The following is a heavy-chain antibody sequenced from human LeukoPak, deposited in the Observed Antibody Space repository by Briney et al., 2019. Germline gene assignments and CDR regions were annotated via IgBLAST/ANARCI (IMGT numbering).Heavy chain of an antibody. V-gene: IGHV1-24*01. CDR2: FDPEDGET. J-gene: IGHJ4*02. D-gene: IGHD5-18*01. CDR1: GYTLTELS. CDR3: ATERGYSLMAT. Sequence: ASVKVSCKVSGYTLTELSMHWVRQAPGKGLEWMGGFDPEDGETIYAQKFRGRVTMTEDTSTDKAYMELSSLRSEDTAVYYCATERGYSLMATWGQGTLVTVSS.